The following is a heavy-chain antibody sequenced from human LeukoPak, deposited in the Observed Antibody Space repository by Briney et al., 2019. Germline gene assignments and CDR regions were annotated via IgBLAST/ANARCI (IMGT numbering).Heavy chain of an antibody. J-gene: IGHJ4*02. CDR3: AQDLSYIGLDN. Sequence: GGSLRLSCAASGFTFSSYAMSWVRQAPGKGLEWVSAFSASGSTYYADSVKGRFTVSRDNSENMLYLQMNSLRAEDTAVYYCAQDLSYIGLDNWGQGTLVTVSS. V-gene: IGHV3-23*01. CDR2: FSASGST. CDR1: GFTFSSYA. D-gene: IGHD2-15*01.